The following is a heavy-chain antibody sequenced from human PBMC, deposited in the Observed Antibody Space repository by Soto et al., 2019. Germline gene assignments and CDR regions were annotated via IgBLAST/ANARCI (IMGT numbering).Heavy chain of an antibody. J-gene: IGHJ4*02. CDR1: GFTFSSYA. D-gene: IGHD3-10*01. CDR2: ISDSGGST. Sequence: GGSLRLSCAAYGFTFSSYAMSWVRQAPGKGLEWVSGISDSGGSTYYADSVKGRFTISRDNSKNTLYLQMNSLRAEDTAVYYCAKGTYYYGSAPYYFDYWGQGTLVTVSS. CDR3: AKGTYYYGSAPYYFDY. V-gene: IGHV3-23*01.